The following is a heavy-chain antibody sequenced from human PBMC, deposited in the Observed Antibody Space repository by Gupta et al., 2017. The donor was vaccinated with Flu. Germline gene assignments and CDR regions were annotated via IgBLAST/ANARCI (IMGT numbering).Heavy chain of an antibody. V-gene: IGHV3-7*01. D-gene: IGHD6-19*01. CDR1: GFPFSTYW. CDR2: IKYDGSEE. CDR3: ARDTTYTSAWNAF. J-gene: IGHJ1*01. Sequence: EVQEVESGGGLVPPGGSLRLSCAASGFPFSTYWMTWVRQAPGKGLEWVANIKYDGSEEFYVDSVKGRFTISRDNAKNTLYLHMTNLRAEDTAVYYCARDTTYTSAWNAFWGQGTLVTVSS.